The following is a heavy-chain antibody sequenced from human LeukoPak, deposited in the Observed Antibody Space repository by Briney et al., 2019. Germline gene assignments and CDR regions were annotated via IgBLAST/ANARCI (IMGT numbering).Heavy chain of an antibody. D-gene: IGHD3-10*01. CDR2: ILDNGDST. Sequence: GAFLRLCCAASGFISSSYTMCFVRPAPEELLEFVSGILDNGDSTYYATSVKGRFTISRDNSKNTLYLQMNSLRADDTAVYYCAKLGRQEVHNYYVGVCGKGTTVAVSS. CDR1: GFISSSYT. CDR3: AKLGRQEVHNYYVGV. V-gene: IGHV3-23*01. J-gene: IGHJ6*03.